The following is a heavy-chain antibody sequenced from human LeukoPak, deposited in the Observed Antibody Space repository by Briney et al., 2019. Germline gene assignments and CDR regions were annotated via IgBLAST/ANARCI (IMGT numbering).Heavy chain of an antibody. CDR3: AKDSPPSLVPAAIAQGGWFDP. D-gene: IGHD2-2*01. J-gene: IGHJ5*02. V-gene: IGHV3-23*01. Sequence: GGSLRLSCAASGFTFSIYAMSWVRQAPGKGLEWVSAISGSGCSTYYADSVKGRFTISRDNSKNTLYLQMNSLRAEEKAVYYCAKDSPPSLVPAAIAQGGWFDPWGQGTLVTVSS. CDR2: ISGSGCST. CDR1: GFTFSIYA.